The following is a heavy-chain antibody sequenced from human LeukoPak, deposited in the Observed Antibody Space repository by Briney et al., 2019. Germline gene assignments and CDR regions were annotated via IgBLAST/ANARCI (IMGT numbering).Heavy chain of an antibody. Sequence: SETLSLTRIVSLGSLRSDYWCWMSQPPGKGVEYMGLINYAVHTTYNPSLTSRVTMSIDTSKDQFSLTRRSVTAAHTAVRYFAGLGKDVTYRAYYLDYWGQGTLVTVSS. CDR1: LGSLRSDY. V-gene: IGHV4-59*08. CDR2: INYAVHT. J-gene: IGHJ4*02. CDR3: AGLGKDVTYRAYYLDY. D-gene: IGHD7-27*01.